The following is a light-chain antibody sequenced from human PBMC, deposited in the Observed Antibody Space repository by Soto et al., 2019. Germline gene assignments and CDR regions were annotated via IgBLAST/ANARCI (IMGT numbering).Light chain of an antibody. CDR2: EVT. CDR3: SSYTSSSTLV. V-gene: IGLV2-14*01. Sequence: QSDLTQPASVSGSPGQSITISCTGTSSDVGGYNYVSWYQQHPGKAPKLMIYEVTNRPSGVSNRFSGSKSGNTASLTISGLQAEDEADYYCSSYTSSSTLVFGGGTQVTVL. CDR1: SSDVGGYNY. J-gene: IGLJ2*01.